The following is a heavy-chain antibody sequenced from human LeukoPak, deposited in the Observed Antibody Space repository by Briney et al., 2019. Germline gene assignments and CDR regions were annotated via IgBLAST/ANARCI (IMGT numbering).Heavy chain of an antibody. D-gene: IGHD4-23*01. CDR1: GFTFSTHS. V-gene: IGHV3-48*01. CDR3: LRVETYAYYDS. Sequence: GGSLRLSCAASGFTFSTHSMVWVRQAPGKGLECVSYISSSSSTIYYADSVKGRFTISRDNAENSVYLQMNSLGAEDTAGYYCLRVETYAYYDSWGQGTLVTVSS. J-gene: IGHJ4*02. CDR2: ISSSSSTI.